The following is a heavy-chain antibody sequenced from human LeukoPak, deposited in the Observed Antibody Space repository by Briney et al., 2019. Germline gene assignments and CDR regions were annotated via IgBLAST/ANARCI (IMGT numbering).Heavy chain of an antibody. V-gene: IGHV3-72*01. D-gene: IGHD5-24*01. CDR3: ADFFGNNFGY. CDR1: GLTFSDHY. J-gene: IGHJ4*02. CDR2: SRNKAHSYIT. Sequence: PGGSLRLSCAASGLTFSDHYFDWVRQAPGKGLEWVGRSRNKAHSYITEYAASVEGRFTISRDDSKNSVYLQMNSLKSEDTAVYYCADFFGNNFGYWGQGTLVTVSS.